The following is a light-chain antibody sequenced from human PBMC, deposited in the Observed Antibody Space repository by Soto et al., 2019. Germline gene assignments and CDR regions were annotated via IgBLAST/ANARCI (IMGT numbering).Light chain of an antibody. J-gene: IGLJ2*01. Sequence: QSALTQPPSASGSPGQSVTISCTGSSSDVGAYNYVSWFQQHPGEAPKVMIYEVSKRPSGVPDRFSGSKSGNTASLTVSGLQAEDEADYYCSSYGGTNNHVIFGGGTKVTVL. CDR1: SSDVGAYNY. CDR2: EVS. V-gene: IGLV2-8*01. CDR3: SSYGGTNNHVI.